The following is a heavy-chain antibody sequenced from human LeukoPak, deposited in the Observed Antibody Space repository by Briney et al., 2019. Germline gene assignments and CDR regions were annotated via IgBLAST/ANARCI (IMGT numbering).Heavy chain of an antibody. CDR1: GFTFSSYG. CDR3: AKDGAYDFWSGYSPYNWFDP. Sequence: GRSLRLSCAASGFTFSSYGMHWVRQAPGKGLEWVAVISYDGSNKYYADSVKGRFTISRDNSKNTLYLQMNSLRAEDTAVYYCAKDGAYDFWSGYSPYNWFDPWGQGTLVTVSS. CDR2: ISYDGSNK. D-gene: IGHD3-3*01. V-gene: IGHV3-30*18. J-gene: IGHJ5*02.